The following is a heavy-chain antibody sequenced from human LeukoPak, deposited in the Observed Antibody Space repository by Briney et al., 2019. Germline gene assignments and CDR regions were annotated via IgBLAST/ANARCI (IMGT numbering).Heavy chain of an antibody. CDR3: ARVNINNWHSCDY. V-gene: IGHV4-4*02. Sequence: SGTLSLTCAVSGGSISSNNWWGWVRQPPGKGLEWIGEIYHSGSPNYNPSLKSRVTISVDKSRNHFSLNLSSVTAADTAVYYCARVNINNWHSCDYWGQGTLVTVSS. J-gene: IGHJ4*02. D-gene: IGHD1-1*01. CDR1: GGSISSNNW. CDR2: IYHSGSP.